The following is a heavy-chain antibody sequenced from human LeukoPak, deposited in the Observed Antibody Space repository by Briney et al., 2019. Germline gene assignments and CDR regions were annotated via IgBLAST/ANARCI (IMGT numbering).Heavy chain of an antibody. V-gene: IGHV1-69*13. Sequence: ASVKVSCKASGGTFSSYVISWVRQAPGQGLEWMGGIIPIFGTANYAQKFQGRVTITADESTSTAYMELSSLRSEDTAVYYCARGMLAYCGGDCYSDLDYWGQGTLVTVSS. J-gene: IGHJ4*02. D-gene: IGHD2-21*02. CDR2: IIPIFGTA. CDR1: GGTFSSYV. CDR3: ARGMLAYCGGDCYSDLDY.